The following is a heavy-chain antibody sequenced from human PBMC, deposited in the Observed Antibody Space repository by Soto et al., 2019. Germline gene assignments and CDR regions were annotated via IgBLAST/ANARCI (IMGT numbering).Heavy chain of an antibody. J-gene: IGHJ6*02. V-gene: IGHV1-8*01. CDR1: GYTFTSYD. Sequence: ASVKVSCEASGYTFTSYDINWVRQATGQGLEWMGWMNPNSGNTDYAQKFQGRVTMTRNTSISTAYMELSSLRSEDTAVYYCARDYSSGYGMDVWGQGTTVTVSS. CDR2: MNPNSGNT. D-gene: IGHD6-19*01. CDR3: ARDYSSGYGMDV.